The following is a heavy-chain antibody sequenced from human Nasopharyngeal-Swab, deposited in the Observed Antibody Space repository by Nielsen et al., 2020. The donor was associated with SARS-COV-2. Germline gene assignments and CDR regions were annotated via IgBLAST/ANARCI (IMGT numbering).Heavy chain of an antibody. CDR1: GFTFSSYW. V-gene: IGHV3-7*04. Sequence: GGSLRLSCAASGFTFSSYWMSWVRQAPGKGLEWVAKIKQEGSEKYYVDSVKGRFTISRDNAKNSLYLQMNSLRAEDTAVYYCARPLRYCSGGSCYSGWDYYYYYMDVWGKGTTVTVSS. J-gene: IGHJ6*03. CDR2: IKQEGSEK. CDR3: ARPLRYCSGGSCYSGWDYYYYYMDV. D-gene: IGHD2-15*01.